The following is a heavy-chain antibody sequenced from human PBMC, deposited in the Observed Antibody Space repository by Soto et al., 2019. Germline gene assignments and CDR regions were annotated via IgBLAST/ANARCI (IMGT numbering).Heavy chain of an antibody. Sequence: ASVKVSCKASGYTFTSYDINWVRQATGQGLEWMGWMNPNSGNTGYAQKFQGRVTMTRNTSISTAYMELSSLRSEDTAVYYCARGARSSSWYKGGNWFDPWGQGTLVTVPS. J-gene: IGHJ5*02. D-gene: IGHD6-13*01. V-gene: IGHV1-8*01. CDR1: GYTFTSYD. CDR3: ARGARSSSWYKGGNWFDP. CDR2: MNPNSGNT.